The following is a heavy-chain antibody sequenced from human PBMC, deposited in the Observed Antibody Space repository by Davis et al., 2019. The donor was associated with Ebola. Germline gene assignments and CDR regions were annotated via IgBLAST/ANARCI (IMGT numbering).Heavy chain of an antibody. Sequence: GESLKISCAASGFIFSNYGMHWVRQAPGKGLEWVALMWYDGSRQYYADSVKGRFTVSRDNSRNILYLQMNSLRAEDTAVYYCARVVVTAMGYWGQGTLVTVSS. D-gene: IGHD2-21*02. CDR2: MWYDGSRQ. J-gene: IGHJ4*02. V-gene: IGHV3-33*01. CDR1: GFIFSNYG. CDR3: ARVVVTAMGY.